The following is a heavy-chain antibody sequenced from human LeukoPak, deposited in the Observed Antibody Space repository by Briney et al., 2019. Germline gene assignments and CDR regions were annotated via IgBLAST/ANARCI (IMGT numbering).Heavy chain of an antibody. CDR2: IYYSGST. Sequence: SETLSLTCTVSGGSIGSYYWSWIRQPPGQGLEWIGYIYYSGSTNYNPSLKSRVTISVDTSKNQFSLKLSSVTAADTAVYYCATSGYSSSPPFDPWGQGTLVTVSS. CDR1: GGSIGSYY. J-gene: IGHJ5*02. CDR3: ATSGYSSSPPFDP. D-gene: IGHD6-13*01. V-gene: IGHV4-59*01.